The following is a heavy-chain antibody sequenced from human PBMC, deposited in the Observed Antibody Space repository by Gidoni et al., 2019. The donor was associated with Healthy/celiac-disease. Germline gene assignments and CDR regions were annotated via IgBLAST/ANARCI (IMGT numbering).Heavy chain of an antibody. Sequence: EVQLLESGGGLVQPGGSLRLSCAASGFTFSRYAMRWVRQAPGKGLECVSAISGSGGSTYYADSVKGRFTISRDNSKNTLYLQMNSLRAEDTAVYYCAKDLVPAQWLATDYYYYGMDVWGQGTTVTVSS. CDR2: ISGSGGST. CDR3: AKDLVPAQWLATDYYYYGMDV. J-gene: IGHJ6*02. CDR1: GFTFSRYA. D-gene: IGHD6-19*01. V-gene: IGHV3-23*01.